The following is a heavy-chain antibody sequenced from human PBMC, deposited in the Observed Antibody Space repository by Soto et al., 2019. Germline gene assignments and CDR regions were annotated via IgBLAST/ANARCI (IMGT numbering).Heavy chain of an antibody. CDR3: ARQLHHGYSSSYFVMDV. Sequence: GESLKISCKGSGYSFTSYWISWVRQMPGKGLEWMGRIDPSDSYTNYSPSFQGHVTISADKSISTAYLQWSSPKASDTAMYYCARQLHHGYSSSYFVMDVWGQGTTVTVSS. J-gene: IGHJ6*02. CDR1: GYSFTSYW. V-gene: IGHV5-10-1*01. CDR2: IDPSDSYT. D-gene: IGHD6-19*01.